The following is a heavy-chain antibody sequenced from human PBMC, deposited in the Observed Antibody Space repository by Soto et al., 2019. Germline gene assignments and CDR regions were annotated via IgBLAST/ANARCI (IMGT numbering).Heavy chain of an antibody. CDR2: ISGSGGST. CDR1: GFTFSSYA. CDR3: AKDRGGGNS. D-gene: IGHD2-15*01. J-gene: IGHJ4*02. V-gene: IGHV3-23*01. Sequence: PGGSLRLSCAASGFTFSSYAISWVRQAPGKGLEWVSAISGSGGSTYYAGSVKGRFTISRDNSKNTLYLQMNRLRAEDTAVYYWAKDRGGGNSWGQGTLVTVSS.